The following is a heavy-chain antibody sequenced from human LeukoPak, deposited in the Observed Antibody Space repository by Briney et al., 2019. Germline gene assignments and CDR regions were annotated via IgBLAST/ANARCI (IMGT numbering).Heavy chain of an antibody. CDR1: GFTFSSYA. D-gene: IGHD3-10*01. Sequence: GGSLRLSCAASGFTFSSYAMSWVRQAPGKGLEWVSAISGSGGSTYYADSVKGRFTISRDNSKNTLYLQMNSLRAEDTAVYYCAKDQVGTYYYGLGSDNDYWGQGTLVTVSS. V-gene: IGHV3-23*01. CDR2: ISGSGGST. CDR3: AKDQVGTYYYGLGSDNDY. J-gene: IGHJ4*02.